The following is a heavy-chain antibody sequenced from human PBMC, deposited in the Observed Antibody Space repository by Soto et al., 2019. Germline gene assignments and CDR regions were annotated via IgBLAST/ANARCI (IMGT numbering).Heavy chain of an antibody. J-gene: IGHJ4*02. CDR3: SRVDPGESSPFDH. V-gene: IGHV1-46*03. CDR2: INPFDGSR. D-gene: IGHD3-10*01. CDR1: GYIFTSYY. Sequence: ASVRVSCKASGYIFTSYYIHWVRQAPGQGLEWMGWINPFDGSRMFAQSFQGRVTMTRDTSTSTVYMEVSSLRSEDTAVYYCSRVDPGESSPFDHWGQGTLVTVSS.